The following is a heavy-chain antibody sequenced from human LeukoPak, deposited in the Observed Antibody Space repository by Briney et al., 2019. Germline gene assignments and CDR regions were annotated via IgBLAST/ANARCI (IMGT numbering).Heavy chain of an antibody. Sequence: SETLSLTCAVSGGSISSYYWSWIRQPPGKGLEWIAYIYNSGSTNYNPSLKSRVTISVDMSKNEFSLRLSSVTAADTAVYYCARRRGGSYFDYWGQGTLVTVSS. CDR2: IYNSGST. CDR3: ARRRGGSYFDY. CDR1: GGSISSYY. J-gene: IGHJ4*02. D-gene: IGHD3-10*01. V-gene: IGHV4-59*08.